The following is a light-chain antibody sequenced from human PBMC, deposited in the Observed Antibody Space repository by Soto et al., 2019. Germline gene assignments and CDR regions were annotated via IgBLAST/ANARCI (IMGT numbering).Light chain of an antibody. J-gene: IGLJ1*01. V-gene: IGLV2-14*01. CDR3: LSFTTTSTHV. Sequence: QSALTQPASVSGSPGQSITISCTGTSSDIGRYNYVSWYQQHPGKAPRLVISGVNKRPSGISNRFSGSKSGNTAYLTISGLQVEDEAEYFCLSFTTTSTHVFGPGTKLTVL. CDR1: SSDIGRYNY. CDR2: GVN.